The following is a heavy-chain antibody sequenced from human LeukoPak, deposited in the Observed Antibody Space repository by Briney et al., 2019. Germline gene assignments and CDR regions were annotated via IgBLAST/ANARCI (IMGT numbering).Heavy chain of an antibody. V-gene: IGHV3-23*01. CDR3: AKDFHSSSGYYLDY. CDR1: GFTFSGYA. D-gene: IGHD3-22*01. CDR2: ITGSGGST. J-gene: IGHJ4*02. Sequence: QPGGSLRLSCAASGFTFSGYAMNWVRQAPGKGLEWVSAITGSGGSTYYADSVKGRFTISRDNSKNTLYLQVNSLRAEDTAVYYCAKDFHSSSGYYLDYWGQGTLVTVSS.